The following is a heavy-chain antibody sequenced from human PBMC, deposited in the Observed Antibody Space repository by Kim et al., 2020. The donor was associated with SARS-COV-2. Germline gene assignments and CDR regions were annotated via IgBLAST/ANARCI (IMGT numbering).Heavy chain of an antibody. D-gene: IGHD5-12*01. Sequence: GGSLRLSCAASGFTFSSYAMHWVRQAPGKGLEYVSAISSNGGSTYYANSVKGRFTISRDNSKNTLYLQMGSLRAEDMAVYYCARRGEYGGYPYYYYYMDVWGKGTTVTVSS. CDR2: ISSNGGST. V-gene: IGHV3-64*01. J-gene: IGHJ6*03. CDR3: ARRGEYGGYPYYYYYMDV. CDR1: GFTFSSYA.